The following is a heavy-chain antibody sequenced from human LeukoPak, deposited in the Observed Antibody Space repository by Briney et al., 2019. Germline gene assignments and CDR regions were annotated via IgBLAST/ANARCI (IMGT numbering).Heavy chain of an antibody. J-gene: IGHJ4*02. CDR1: GFTFSSYA. CDR2: ISYDGSNK. CDR3: ASLPYYYGSGIFDY. Sequence: GGSLRLSCAASGFTFSSYAMHWVRQAPGKGLEWVAVISYDGSNKYYADSVKGRFTISRDNSKNTLYLQMNSLRAGDTAVYYCASLPYYYGSGIFDYWGQGTLVTVSS. D-gene: IGHD3-10*01. V-gene: IGHV3-30*01.